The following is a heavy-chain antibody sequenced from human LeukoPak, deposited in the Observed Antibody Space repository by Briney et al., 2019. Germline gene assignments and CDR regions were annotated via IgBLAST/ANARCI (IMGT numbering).Heavy chain of an antibody. CDR3: ARDLAYSRLDY. Sequence: GGSLRLSCAVSGLTFSSSWMDWVRQAPGKGLEWVASINPDGNKKYSADSVKDRFTISRDNAENSLYLQMNSLRVEDTAFYYCARDLAYSRLDYWGQGMLVTVSS. V-gene: IGHV3-7*01. J-gene: IGHJ4*02. CDR1: GLTFSSSW. D-gene: IGHD5-18*01. CDR2: INPDGNKK.